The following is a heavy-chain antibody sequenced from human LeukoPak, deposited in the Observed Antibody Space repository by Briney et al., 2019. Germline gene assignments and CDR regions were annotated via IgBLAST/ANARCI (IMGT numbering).Heavy chain of an antibody. CDR1: GFTFSRFA. Sequence: GGSLRLSCAVSGFTFSRFAMNWVRQAPGKGLEWISIISGSGSSAYYADSVKGRFTISRDNAKNSLYLQMNSLRAEDTAVYYCASGYSSGPVYWGQGNLVTVSS. D-gene: IGHD6-19*01. V-gene: IGHV3-48*04. CDR3: ASGYSSGPVY. J-gene: IGHJ4*02. CDR2: ISGSGSSA.